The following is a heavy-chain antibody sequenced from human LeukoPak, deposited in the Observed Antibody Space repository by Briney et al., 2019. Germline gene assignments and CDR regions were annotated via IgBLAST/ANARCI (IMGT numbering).Heavy chain of an antibody. J-gene: IGHJ4*02. V-gene: IGHV4-30-4*01. Sequence: SETLSLTCTVSGGSISSGDYYWSWIRQPPGKGLEWIGYIYYSGSSYYNPSLWSRVTISVDTSKNQFSLKLSSVTAADTAVYYCARVTGGSGNYYSPLHYYFDYWGQRTLVTVSS. CDR1: GGSISSGDYY. CDR2: IYYSGSS. D-gene: IGHD3-10*01. CDR3: ARVTGGSGNYYSPLHYYFDY.